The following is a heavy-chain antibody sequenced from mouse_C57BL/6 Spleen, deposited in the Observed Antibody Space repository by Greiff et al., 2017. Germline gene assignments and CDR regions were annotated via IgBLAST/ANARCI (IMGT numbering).Heavy chain of an antibody. Sequence: EVQLQQSGPELVKPGASVKISCKASGYTFTDYYMNWVKQSHGKSLEWIGDINPNNGGTSYNQKFKGKATLTVDKSSSTAYMELRSLTSEDSAVYYCASDYDVGAYWGQGTLVTVSA. CDR2: INPNNGGT. CDR1: GYTFTDYY. D-gene: IGHD2-4*01. CDR3: ASDYDVGAY. J-gene: IGHJ3*01. V-gene: IGHV1-26*01.